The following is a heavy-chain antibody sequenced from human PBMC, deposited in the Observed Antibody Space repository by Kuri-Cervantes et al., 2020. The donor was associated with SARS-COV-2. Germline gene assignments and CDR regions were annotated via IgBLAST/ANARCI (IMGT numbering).Heavy chain of an antibody. CDR2: INPNSSGT. Sequence: ASVKVSCKASGYTFTGYYMHWVRQAPGQGLEWMGWINPNSSGTNYAQKFQGRVTMTRDTSISTAYMELSRLRSDDTAVYYCARDVCSGGSCYHYYMDVWGKGTTVTVSS. V-gene: IGHV1-2*02. CDR1: GYTFTGYY. D-gene: IGHD2-15*01. CDR3: ARDVCSGGSCYHYYMDV. J-gene: IGHJ6*03.